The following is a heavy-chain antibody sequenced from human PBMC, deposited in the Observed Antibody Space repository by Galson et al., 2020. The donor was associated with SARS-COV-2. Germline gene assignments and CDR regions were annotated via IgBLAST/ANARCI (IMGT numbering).Heavy chain of an antibody. D-gene: IGHD3-22*01. CDR3: ARQGVNMIVLVTVPGWYFDL. CDR1: GYSVSTTNY. Sequence: SETLSLTCTVSGYSVSTTNYWGWVRQPPGRGLEWIGSVSPSGPTYYNPSLKSRVTISVDTSKNQFSLRLDSVTAADTALYYCARQGVNMIVLVTVPGWYFDLWGRGTLVTVSS. V-gene: IGHV4-38-2*02. J-gene: IGHJ2*01. CDR2: VSPSGPT.